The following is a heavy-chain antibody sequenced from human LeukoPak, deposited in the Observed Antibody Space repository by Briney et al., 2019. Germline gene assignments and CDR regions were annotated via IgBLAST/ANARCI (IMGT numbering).Heavy chain of an antibody. J-gene: IGHJ4*02. CDR3: ARWRRDGYNYYLGY. Sequence: SVKVSCKASGGTFSSYAISWVRQAPGQGLEWVGGIIPIFGTANYAQKFQGRVTITTDESTSTAYMELSSLRSEDTAVYYCARWRRDGYNYYLGYWGQGTLVTVSS. CDR1: GGTFSSYA. V-gene: IGHV1-69*05. D-gene: IGHD5-24*01. CDR2: IIPIFGTA.